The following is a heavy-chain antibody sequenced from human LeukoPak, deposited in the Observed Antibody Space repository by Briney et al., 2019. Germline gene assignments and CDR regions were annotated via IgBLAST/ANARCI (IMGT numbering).Heavy chain of an antibody. J-gene: IGHJ4*02. V-gene: IGHV3-21*01. Sequence: GGSLRLSCAASGFTFSSYSMNWVRQAPGKGLEWVSSISSSSSYIYYADSVKGRFTISRDNAKNSLYLQMNSLRAEDTAVYYCAREPPAYCGGDCYVLWGQGTLVTVSS. CDR2: ISSSSSYI. D-gene: IGHD2-21*02. CDR1: GFTFSSYS. CDR3: AREPPAYCGGDCYVL.